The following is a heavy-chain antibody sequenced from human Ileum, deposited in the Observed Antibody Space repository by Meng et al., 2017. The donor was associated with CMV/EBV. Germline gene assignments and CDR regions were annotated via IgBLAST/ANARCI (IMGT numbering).Heavy chain of an antibody. Sequence: ASVKVSCKASGYTFTNYYLHWVRQAPGQGLEWMGIINPSGGSASYAQKFQGRVTMTRDTSTSTVYMEMSSLRSEDTAVYYCATTYTTSVAIFDYFDHWGQGTLVTVSS. D-gene: IGHD3-3*01. CDR1: GYTFTNYY. J-gene: IGHJ4*02. CDR3: ATTYTTSVAIFDYFDH. V-gene: IGHV1-46*01. CDR2: INPSGGSA.